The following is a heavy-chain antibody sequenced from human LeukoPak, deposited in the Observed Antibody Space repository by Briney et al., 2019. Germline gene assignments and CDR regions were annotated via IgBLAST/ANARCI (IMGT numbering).Heavy chain of an antibody. Sequence: SETLSLTCTVSGGSISSGSYYWSWIRQPAGKGLEWIGRIYTSGSTNYNPSLKSRVTISVDTSKNQFSLKLSSVTAADTAVYYCARGSGIAAAGVFDYWGQGTLVTVSS. J-gene: IGHJ4*02. V-gene: IGHV4-61*02. D-gene: IGHD6-13*01. CDR2: IYTSGST. CDR3: ARGSGIAAAGVFDY. CDR1: GGSISSGSYY.